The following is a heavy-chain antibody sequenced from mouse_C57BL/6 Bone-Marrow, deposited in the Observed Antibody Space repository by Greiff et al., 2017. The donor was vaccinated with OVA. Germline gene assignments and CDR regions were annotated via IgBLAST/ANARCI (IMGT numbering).Heavy chain of an antibody. Sequence: QVQLQQPGAELVMPGASVKLSCKASGYTFTSYWMHWVKQRPGQGLEWIGEIDPSDSYTNYNQKFKGKSTLTVDKSSSTAYMQLSSLTSEDSAVYYCVRGGYFMDYWGQGTSVTVSS. CDR2: IDPSDSYT. CDR1: GYTFTSYW. J-gene: IGHJ4*01. CDR3: VRGGYFMDY. V-gene: IGHV1-69*01.